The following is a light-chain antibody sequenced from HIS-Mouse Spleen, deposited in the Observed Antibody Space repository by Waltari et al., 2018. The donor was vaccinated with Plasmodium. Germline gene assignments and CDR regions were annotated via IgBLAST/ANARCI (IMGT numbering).Light chain of an antibody. J-gene: IGKJ5*01. CDR1: QSVSSN. CDR2: GAS. V-gene: IGKV3-15*01. Sequence: EIVMTQSPAILSVSPGERATLSCRASQSVSSNLAWYQQKPGQAPRLLIYGASTRATGIPARFSGSGSGTEFTLTISSLQPEDFATYYCLQHNSYPITFGQGTRLEIK. CDR3: LQHNSYPIT.